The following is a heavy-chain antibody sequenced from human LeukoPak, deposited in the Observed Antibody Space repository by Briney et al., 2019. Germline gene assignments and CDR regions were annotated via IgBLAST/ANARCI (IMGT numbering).Heavy chain of an antibody. D-gene: IGHD3-10*01. CDR2: INHSVGT. J-gene: IGHJ6*04. Sequence: SEALSLTCAVYGGSVSGYLWSWIRQRPGKGRGWVGEINHSVGTMYNLSLKSRVAISVDTSKKQFSLKLSSVTAADTAVYYCAREMVRGVIAYGMDVWGKGTTVTVSS. CDR3: AREMVRGVIAYGMDV. CDR1: GGSVSGYL. V-gene: IGHV4-34*01.